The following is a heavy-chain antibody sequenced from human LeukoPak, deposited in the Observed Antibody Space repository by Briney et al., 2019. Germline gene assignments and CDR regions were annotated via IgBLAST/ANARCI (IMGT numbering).Heavy chain of an antibody. J-gene: IGHJ6*03. D-gene: IGHD5-12*01. CDR3: ARVHGDYNYFYMDV. V-gene: IGHV3-7*01. Sequence: GGSLRLSCAASGFGFSRYAMTWVRQAPGKGLEWVANIKQDGSEKYYVDSVKGRFTISRDSAKNSLYLQMNSLRAEDTAVYYCARVHGDYNYFYMDVWGKGTTVTVSS. CDR1: GFGFSRYA. CDR2: IKQDGSEK.